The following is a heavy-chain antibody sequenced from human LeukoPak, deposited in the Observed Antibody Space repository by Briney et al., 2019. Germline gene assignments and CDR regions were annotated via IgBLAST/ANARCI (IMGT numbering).Heavy chain of an antibody. CDR1: GFTFSNYW. V-gene: IGHV3-74*01. CDR3: ARDQTKWEPLRRRDYYYMDV. Sequence: GGSLRLSCAASGFTFSNYWMHWVRQAPGKGLVWVSRINSDGINTSYADSVKGRFTISRDNAKNSLYLQMNSLRAEDTAVYYCARDQTKWEPLRRRDYYYMDVWGKGTTVTVSS. D-gene: IGHD1-26*01. J-gene: IGHJ6*03. CDR2: INSDGINT.